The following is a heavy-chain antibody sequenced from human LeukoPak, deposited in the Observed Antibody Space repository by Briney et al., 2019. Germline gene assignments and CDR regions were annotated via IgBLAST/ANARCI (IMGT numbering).Heavy chain of an antibody. CDR2: IYYSGST. CDR1: GGSISSYY. CDR3: XXXXYYYNSRSYGAPYYFDY. D-gene: IGHD3-10*01. Sequence: SETLSLTCTVSGGSISSYYWGWIRQPPGKGLEWIGSIYYSGSTYYNPSLKSRVTISVDTSKNQFSLKLSSVTAADTAVYYRXXXXYYYNSRSYGAPYYFDYWGQGTLVTVSS. V-gene: IGHV4-39*01. J-gene: IGHJ4*02.